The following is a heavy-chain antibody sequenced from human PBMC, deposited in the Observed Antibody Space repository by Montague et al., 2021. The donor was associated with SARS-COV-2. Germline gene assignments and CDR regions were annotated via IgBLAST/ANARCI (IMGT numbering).Heavy chain of an antibody. CDR3: ARERAYDGWTRDAFDT. CDR2: IWYDGSNK. Sequence: SLRLSCAASGFTFSSYGMHWVRQAPGKGLAWVAVIWYDGSNKYYSDSAKGRFTISRDNSKNTLYLQMNSLSAEDTAVYYCARERAYDGWTRDAFDTWGQGTMVTVSS. D-gene: IGHD5-24*01. J-gene: IGHJ3*02. CDR1: GFTFSSYG. V-gene: IGHV3-33*01.